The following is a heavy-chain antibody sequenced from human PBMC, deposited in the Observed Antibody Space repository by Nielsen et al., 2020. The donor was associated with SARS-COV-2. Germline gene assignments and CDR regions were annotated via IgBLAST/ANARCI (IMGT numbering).Heavy chain of an antibody. CDR2: IYPGDSDT. Sequence: GESLKISCKGSGYSFTSYWIGWVRQMPGKGLEWMGIIYPGDSDTRYSPSFQGQVTISADKSISTAYLQWSSLKASDTAMYYCAVTYYYDSSGYYPFDYWGQETLVTVSS. V-gene: IGHV5-51*01. D-gene: IGHD3-22*01. CDR3: AVTYYYDSSGYYPFDY. J-gene: IGHJ4*02. CDR1: GYSFTSYW.